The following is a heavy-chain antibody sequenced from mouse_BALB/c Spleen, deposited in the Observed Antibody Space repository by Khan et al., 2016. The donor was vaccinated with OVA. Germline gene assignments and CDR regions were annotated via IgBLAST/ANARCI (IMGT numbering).Heavy chain of an antibody. Sequence: QVQLKESGPGLVAPSQSLSITCTVSGFSLTSHGVHWVRQPPGKGLEWLGVIWAGGSTNYNSTLMSRLSISKDSSKSQVFLKMNSLQTDDTAMYYCARNREPDYFDYWGQGTTLTVSS. J-gene: IGHJ2*01. CDR2: IWAGGST. CDR1: GFSLTSHG. V-gene: IGHV2-9*02. CDR3: ARNREPDYFDY.